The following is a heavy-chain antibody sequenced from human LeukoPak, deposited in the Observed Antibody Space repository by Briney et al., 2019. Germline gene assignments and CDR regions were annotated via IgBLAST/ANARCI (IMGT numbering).Heavy chain of an antibody. CDR1: GGSFSGYY. V-gene: IGHV4-34*01. CDR3: ARGGPLIAVAGRRWFDP. D-gene: IGHD6-19*01. CDR2: INHSGST. J-gene: IGHJ5*02. Sequence: SETLSLTCAVYGGSFSGYYWSWIRQPPGKGLEWIGEINHSGSTSYNPSLKSRVTISVDTSKNQFSLKLSSVTAADTAVYYCARGGPLIAVAGRRWFDPWGQGTLVTVSS.